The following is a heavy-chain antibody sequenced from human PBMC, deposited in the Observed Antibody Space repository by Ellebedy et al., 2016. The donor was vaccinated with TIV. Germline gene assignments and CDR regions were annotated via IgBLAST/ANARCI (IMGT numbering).Heavy chain of an antibody. V-gene: IGHV1-18*04. CDR1: GYTFTDYY. CDR3: ATTPPFYGGNSVGWFDP. Sequence: ASVKVSCKASGYTFTDYYMHWVRQAPGQGLEWMGWISAYNGNTNYVQRFQGRVTMTTDTSTSTAYMELRSLRSDDTAVYYCATTPPFYGGNSVGWFDPWGQGTLVTVSS. D-gene: IGHD4-23*01. J-gene: IGHJ5*02. CDR2: ISAYNGNT.